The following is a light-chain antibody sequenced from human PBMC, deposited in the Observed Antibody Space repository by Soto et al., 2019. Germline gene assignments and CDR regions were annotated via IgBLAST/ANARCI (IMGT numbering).Light chain of an antibody. V-gene: IGKV3-20*01. CDR3: QQYGSSPLT. CDR1: QSVSSTY. J-gene: IGKJ4*01. Sequence: EIVLTQSPCTLSLSPGERATLSCRASQSVSSTYLGWYQQKPGQAPRLLIYGASSRATGIPDRFSGSGSGTDFTLTISRLEPEDFAVYYCQQYGSSPLTFGGGTKVDIK. CDR2: GAS.